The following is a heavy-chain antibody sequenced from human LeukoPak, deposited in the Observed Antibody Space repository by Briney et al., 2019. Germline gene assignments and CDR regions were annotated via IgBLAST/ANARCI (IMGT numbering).Heavy chain of an antibody. V-gene: IGHV4-59*08. J-gene: IGHJ6*02. D-gene: IGHD2-15*01. CDR1: GGSISSYY. Sequence: SETLSLTCTVSGGSISSYYWSWIRQPPGKGLEWIGYIYYSGSTNYNPSLKSRVTISVDTSKNQFSLKLSSVTAADTAVHYCARYCSGGSCYSDYYYYGMDVWGQGTTVTVSS. CDR3: ARYCSGGSCYSDYYYYGMDV. CDR2: IYYSGST.